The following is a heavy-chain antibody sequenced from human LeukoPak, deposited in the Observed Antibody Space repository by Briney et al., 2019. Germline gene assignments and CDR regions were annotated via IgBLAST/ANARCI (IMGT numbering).Heavy chain of an antibody. CDR1: GFTFSSYG. Sequence: GGSLRLSXAASGFTFSSYGMHWVRQAPGKGLEWVAFIRYDGSNKYYADSVKGRFTISRDNSKNTLYLQMNSLRAEDTAVYYCAKDHLMYVVPAAKSWFDPWGQGTLVTVSS. CDR2: IRYDGSNK. D-gene: IGHD2-2*01. V-gene: IGHV3-30*02. CDR3: AKDHLMYVVPAAKSWFDP. J-gene: IGHJ5*02.